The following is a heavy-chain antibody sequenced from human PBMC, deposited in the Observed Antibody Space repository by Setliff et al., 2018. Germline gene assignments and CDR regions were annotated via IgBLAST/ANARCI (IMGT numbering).Heavy chain of an antibody. J-gene: IGHJ5*02. CDR1: GFTFSSYA. CDR2: ISYDGSNK. V-gene: IGHV3-30*04. D-gene: IGHD3-10*01. Sequence: GGSLRLSCAASGFTFSSYAMHWVRQAPGKGLEWVAVISYDGSNKYYADSVKGRFTISRDNSKNTLYLQMSSLRAEDTAVYYCAKNGFGVVALGVNNWFDPWGQGTLVTVSS. CDR3: AKNGFGVVALGVNNWFDP.